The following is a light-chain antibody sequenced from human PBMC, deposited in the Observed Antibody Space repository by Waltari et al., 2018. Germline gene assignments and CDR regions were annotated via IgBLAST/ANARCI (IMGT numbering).Light chain of an antibody. CDR2: GNS. J-gene: IGLJ1*01. CDR1: SSNIGAGYD. Sequence: QSVLTQPPSVSGAPGQRATIPCTGSSSNIGAGYDVHWYQQLPGTAPKLLIYGNSNRPSGVPDRFSGSKSGTSASLAITGLQAEDEADYYCQSYDSSLSEVFGTGTKVTVL. V-gene: IGLV1-40*01. CDR3: QSYDSSLSEV.